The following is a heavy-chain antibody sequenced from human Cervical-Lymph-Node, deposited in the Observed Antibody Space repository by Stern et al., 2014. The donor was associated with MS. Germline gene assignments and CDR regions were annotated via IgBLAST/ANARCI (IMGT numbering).Heavy chain of an antibody. CDR3: ARSPPRRKWDDPNYGMDV. Sequence: EVQLVESGAEVKKPGESLKISCKGSGYTFTNNWIAWVRQMPGKGLEWMGIIYPDDSDIRYSPSLQGQVTISADKSISTAYLQWSSLKAADGAVYYCARSPPRRKWDDPNYGMDVWGQGTTVTVSS. J-gene: IGHJ6*02. D-gene: IGHD1-1*01. CDR2: IYPDDSDI. CDR1: GYTFTNNW. V-gene: IGHV5-51*03.